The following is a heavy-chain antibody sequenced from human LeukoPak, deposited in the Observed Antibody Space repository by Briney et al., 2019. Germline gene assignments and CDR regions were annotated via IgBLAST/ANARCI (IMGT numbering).Heavy chain of an antibody. CDR1: GDSISSYY. CDR2: IYHSGST. D-gene: IGHD5-12*01. V-gene: IGHV4-59*01. Sequence: PSETLSLTCTVSGDSISSYYWSWIRQPPGKGLEWIGYIYHSGSTKYNPSLKSRVTISVDTSKSQFSLKLSSVTAADTAVYYCARDGYSGNDGLWGQGTLVTVSS. J-gene: IGHJ4*02. CDR3: ARDGYSGNDGL.